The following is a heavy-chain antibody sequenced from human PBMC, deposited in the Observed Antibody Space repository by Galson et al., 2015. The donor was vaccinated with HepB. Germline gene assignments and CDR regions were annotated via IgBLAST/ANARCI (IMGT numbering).Heavy chain of an antibody. Sequence: SLRLSCAASGFTFSSYSMNWVRQAPGKGLEWVSSISSSSSYIYYADSVKGRFTISRDNAKNSLYLQMNSLRAEDTAVYYCAREGGQVAIAAAGVPFDYWGQGTLVTVSS. J-gene: IGHJ4*02. CDR1: GFTFSSYS. CDR3: AREGGQVAIAAAGVPFDY. V-gene: IGHV3-21*01. CDR2: ISSSSSYI. D-gene: IGHD6-13*01.